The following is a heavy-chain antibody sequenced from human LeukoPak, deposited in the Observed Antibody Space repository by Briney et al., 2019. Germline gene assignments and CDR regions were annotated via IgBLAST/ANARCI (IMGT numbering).Heavy chain of an antibody. D-gene: IGHD2-15*01. CDR1: GFTLSNYW. J-gene: IGHJ6*02. CDR3: ARNRILLGYGMDV. Sequence: PGGSLRLSCAASGFTLSNYWMYWVRQAPGKGLEWVSVIYSGGSTYYADSVKGRFTISRDNSKNTLYLQMNSLRAEDTAVYYCARNRILLGYGMDVWGQGTTVTVSS. V-gene: IGHV3-66*01. CDR2: IYSGGST.